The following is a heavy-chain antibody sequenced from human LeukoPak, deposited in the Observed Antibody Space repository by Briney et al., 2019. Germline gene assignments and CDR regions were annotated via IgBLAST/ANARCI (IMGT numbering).Heavy chain of an antibody. CDR1: GFTVSSNY. CDR3: ARDHRIGGS. D-gene: IGHD3-16*01. J-gene: IGHJ4*02. Sequence: GGSLRLSCAASGFTVSSNYMTWVRQAPGKGLEWVSVIYSDGSTFYADSVKGRFTISRDSSKNTPYLQMNSLRADDTAVYFCARDHRIGGSWGQGTLVTVSS. V-gene: IGHV3-53*01. CDR2: IYSDGST.